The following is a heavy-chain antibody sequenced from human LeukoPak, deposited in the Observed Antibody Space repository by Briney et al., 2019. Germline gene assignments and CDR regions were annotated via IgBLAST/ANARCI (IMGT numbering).Heavy chain of an antibody. V-gene: IGHV3-30*04. CDR3: ARDPTRGYDILTGLSP. D-gene: IGHD3-9*01. J-gene: IGHJ5*02. CDR2: ISYDGSNK. Sequence: GRPLRLSCAASGFTFSSYAMHWLRQAPGKGLEWVAVISYDGSNKYYADSVKGRFTISRDNSKNTLYLQMNSLRAEDTAVYYCARDPTRGYDILTGLSPWGQGTLVTVSS. CDR1: GFTFSSYA.